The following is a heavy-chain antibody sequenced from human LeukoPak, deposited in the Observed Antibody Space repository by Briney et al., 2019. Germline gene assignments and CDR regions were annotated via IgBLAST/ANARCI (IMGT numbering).Heavy chain of an antibody. J-gene: IGHJ5*02. CDR3: ARDPGSWFDP. V-gene: IGHV3-7*03. CDR2: IKQDGSEK. D-gene: IGHD1-1*01. CDR1: GFTFSSYW. Sequence: GGSLRLSCAASGFTFSSYWMSWVRQAPGKGLEWVANIKQDGSEKHYVDSVKGRLTISRDNAKNLLYLQMNSLRAEDTAVYYCARDPGSWFDPWGQGTLVTVSS.